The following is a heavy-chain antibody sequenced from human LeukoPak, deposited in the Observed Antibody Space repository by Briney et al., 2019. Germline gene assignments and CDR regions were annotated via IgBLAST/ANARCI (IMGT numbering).Heavy chain of an antibody. CDR3: ARSIVATIFLGIGY. CDR2: INPNSGGT. D-gene: IGHD5-12*01. CDR1: GYTFTGYY. Sequence: ASVKVSCKASGYTFTGYYMHWVRQAPGQGLEWMGWINPNSGGTNYAQKFQGRVTMTRDTSISTAYMELSRLRSDDTAVYYCARSIVATIFLGIGYWGQGTLVTVSS. V-gene: IGHV1-2*02. J-gene: IGHJ4*02.